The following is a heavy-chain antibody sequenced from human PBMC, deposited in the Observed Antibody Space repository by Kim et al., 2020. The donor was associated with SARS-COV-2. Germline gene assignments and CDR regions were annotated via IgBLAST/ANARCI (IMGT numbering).Heavy chain of an antibody. V-gene: IGHV3-7*03. CDR3: ARDFTH. CDR2: KQDGREK. Sequence: KQDGREKYYVGSVRGRFSISRDNARNSLDLQMNSLRAEDTAVYYCARDFTHWGQGTLVTVSS. J-gene: IGHJ4*02.